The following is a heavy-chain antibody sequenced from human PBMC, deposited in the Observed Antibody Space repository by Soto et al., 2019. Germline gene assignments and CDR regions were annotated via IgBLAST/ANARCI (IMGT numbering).Heavy chain of an antibody. CDR1: GFSFSSYG. V-gene: IGHV3-30*18. Sequence: QVQLVESGGGVVQPGRSLRLSCAASGFSFSSYGMHWVRQAPGKGLEWVAVISYDVTNKYYADSVKGRFTISRDNSKNTLYLQMNSLRAEDTAVYYCAKDLRTAVDGTDYFDSWGQGTLVTVSS. CDR3: AKDLRTAVDGTDYFDS. CDR2: ISYDVTNK. D-gene: IGHD6-19*01. J-gene: IGHJ4*02.